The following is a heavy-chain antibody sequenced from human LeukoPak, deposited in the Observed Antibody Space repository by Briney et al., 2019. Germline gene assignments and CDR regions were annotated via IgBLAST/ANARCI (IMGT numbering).Heavy chain of an antibody. J-gene: IGHJ4*02. D-gene: IGHD3-10*02. CDR3: ARGGTLFTYFDS. CDR1: GGSTSDYY. CDR2: IYYTGNT. V-gene: IGHV4-4*07. Sequence: SETLSLTRSVSGGSTSDYYWNWIRQPAGQGLEWLGRIYYTGNTAYNPSLESRLSMSLDTAKNQFSLKVTSVTAADTAVYYCARGGTLFTYFDSWGQGALVTVSS.